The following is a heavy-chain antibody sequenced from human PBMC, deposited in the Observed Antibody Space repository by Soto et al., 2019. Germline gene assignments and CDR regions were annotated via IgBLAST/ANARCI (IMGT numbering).Heavy chain of an antibody. Sequence: SETLSLTCAVSGGSISSSNWWSWVRQPPGKGLEWIGEIYHSGSTNYNPSLKSRVTISVDKSKNQFSLKLSSVTAADTAVYYCASGGDSYSYGQYYFDYWGQGTLVTVSS. CDR1: GGSISSSNW. J-gene: IGHJ4*02. CDR3: ASGGDSYSYGQYYFDY. D-gene: IGHD5-18*01. CDR2: IYHSGST. V-gene: IGHV4-4*02.